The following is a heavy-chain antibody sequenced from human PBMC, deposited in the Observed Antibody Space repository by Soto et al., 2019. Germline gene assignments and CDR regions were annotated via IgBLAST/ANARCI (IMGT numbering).Heavy chain of an antibody. V-gene: IGHV3-15*07. Sequence: EVQLVESGGGLVKPGESLRLSCAGSGFIFSNTWMNWVRQAPGKGLEWVGRIKSKIEGGTIDYTAPVKGRFTISRDDSRNMLYLHMNSLKTEDTAIYYCSTRGRLTGYNVGGQGTLVTVSS. CDR1: GFIFSNTW. J-gene: IGHJ4*02. D-gene: IGHD3-9*01. CDR2: IKSKIEGGTI. CDR3: STRGRLTGYNV.